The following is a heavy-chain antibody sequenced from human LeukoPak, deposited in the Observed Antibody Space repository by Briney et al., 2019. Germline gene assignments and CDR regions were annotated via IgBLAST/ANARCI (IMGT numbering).Heavy chain of an antibody. CDR1: GFSFSSYS. D-gene: IGHD6-19*01. J-gene: IGHJ3*02. V-gene: IGHV3-21*01. CDR3: ARGASVVAGNDNAFDI. CDR2: ISTSSSYI. Sequence: PGGSLRLSCAASGFSFSSYSMNWVRQAPGKGLEWGSSISTSSSYIYYADSVKGRFTISRDNAKKSLYLQMNSLRADDTAVYYCARGASVVAGNDNAFDIWGQGTMVTVSS.